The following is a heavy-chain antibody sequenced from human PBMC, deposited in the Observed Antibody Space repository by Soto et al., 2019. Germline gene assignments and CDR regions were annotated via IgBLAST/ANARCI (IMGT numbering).Heavy chain of an antibody. D-gene: IGHD5-18*01. V-gene: IGHV4-31*03. CDR3: ARGRGYSYGPYYFDY. J-gene: IGHJ4*02. Sequence: TLSLTCTVSGGSISREGYYWSWFRQLAGKGLEGIGDIYYSGTTYHNPSLRSRLTISGDASKNQFSLKLSSVTDADTVLYYCARGRGYSYGPYYFDYWGQGTLVTVSS. CDR1: GGSISREGYY. CDR2: IYYSGTT.